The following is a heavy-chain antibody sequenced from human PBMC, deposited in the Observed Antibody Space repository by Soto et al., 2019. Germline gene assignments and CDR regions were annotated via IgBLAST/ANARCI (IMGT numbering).Heavy chain of an antibody. CDR1: GFTFSSYT. J-gene: IGHJ4*02. V-gene: IGHV3-30-3*01. Sequence: QVQLVESAGDVVQPGRSLRLSCAASGFTFSSYTMHWVRQAPGKGLDWVALVSYDGINEYYADSVKGRFTVTRDNSRSTLYLQMSSLRAEDAAIYYCARDQSVYNYGPFDSWGQGTLVTVSS. CDR3: ARDQSVYNYGPFDS. CDR2: VSYDGINE. D-gene: IGHD5-18*01.